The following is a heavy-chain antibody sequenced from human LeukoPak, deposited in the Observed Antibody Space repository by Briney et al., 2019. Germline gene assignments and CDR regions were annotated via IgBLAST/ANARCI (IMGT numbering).Heavy chain of an antibody. J-gene: IGHJ4*02. Sequence: SETLSLTCTVYGGSISSSSYYWGWIRQPPGKGLEWIGSIYYSGSTYYNPSLKSRVTISVDTSKNQFSLKLSSVTAADTAVYYCARGGYTVTYYFDYWGQGTLVTVSS. V-gene: IGHV4-39*01. CDR3: ARGGYTVTYYFDY. CDR1: GGSISSSSYY. CDR2: IYYSGST. D-gene: IGHD4-11*01.